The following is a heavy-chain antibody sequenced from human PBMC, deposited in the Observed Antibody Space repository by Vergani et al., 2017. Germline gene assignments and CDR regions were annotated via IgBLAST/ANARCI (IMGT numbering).Heavy chain of an antibody. J-gene: IGHJ4*02. Sequence: QVQLQESGPGLVKPSQTLSLTCTVSGGSISSGDYYWSWIRQPPGKGLEWIGYIYYIGSTYYNPSLKSRVTISVDTSKNQFSLKLSSVTAADTAVYYCARYCSSTSCQTGFDYWGQGTLVTVSS. CDR3: ARYCSSTSCQTGFDY. CDR2: IYYIGST. CDR1: GGSISSGDYY. D-gene: IGHD2-2*01. V-gene: IGHV4-30-4*08.